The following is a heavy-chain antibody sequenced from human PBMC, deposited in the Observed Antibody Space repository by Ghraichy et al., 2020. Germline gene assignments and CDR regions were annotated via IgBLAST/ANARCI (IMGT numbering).Heavy chain of an antibody. CDR2: ISAYNGNT. V-gene: IGHV1-18*01. CDR3: ARDIQEAMVQGVIIYYYYYMDV. CDR1: GYTFTSYG. D-gene: IGHD3-10*01. Sequence: ASVKVSCKASGYTFTSYGISWVRQAPGQGLEWMGWISAYNGNTNYAQKLQGRVTMTTDTSTSTAYMELRSLRSDDTAVYYCARDIQEAMVQGVIIYYYYYMDVWGKGTTVTVSS. J-gene: IGHJ6*03.